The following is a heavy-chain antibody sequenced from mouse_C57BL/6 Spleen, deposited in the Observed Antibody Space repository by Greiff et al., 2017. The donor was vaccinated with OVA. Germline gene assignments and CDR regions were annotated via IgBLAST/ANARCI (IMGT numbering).Heavy chain of an antibody. J-gene: IGHJ2*01. CDR2: INPNNGGT. V-gene: IGHV1-22*01. CDR3: AGGGDYDEGADY. CDR1: GYTFTDYN. D-gene: IGHD2-4*01. Sequence: EVQLQQSGPELVKPGASVKMSCKASGYTFTDYNMHWVKQSHGKSLEWIGYINPNNGGTSYNQKFKGKATLTVNKSSSTAYMELRSLTSEDSAVYYCAGGGDYDEGADYWGQGTTLTVSS.